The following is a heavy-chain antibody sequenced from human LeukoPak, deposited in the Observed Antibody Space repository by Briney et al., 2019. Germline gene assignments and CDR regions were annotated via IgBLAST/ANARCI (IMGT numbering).Heavy chain of an antibody. D-gene: IGHD3-22*01. CDR1: GYTFTSYG. CDR2: ISAYNGNT. J-gene: IGHJ5*02. Sequence: ASVKVSCKASGYTFTSYGISWVRQAPGQGLEWMGWISAYNGNTNYAQKLQGRVTMTTDTSTSTAYMELSGLRSEDTAVYYCTRRADYYDSSCYYHWGQGTLVTVSS. V-gene: IGHV1-18*01. CDR3: TRRADYYDSSCYYH.